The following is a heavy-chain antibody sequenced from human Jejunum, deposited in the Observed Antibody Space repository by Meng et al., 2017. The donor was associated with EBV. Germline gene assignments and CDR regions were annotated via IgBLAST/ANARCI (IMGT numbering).Heavy chain of an antibody. CDR2: IAYDGRSK. CDR1: GFTLSTYG. J-gene: IGHJ5*02. Sequence: QVQLVESGXGVVQPGXSLRLSCAASGFTLSTYGMHWVRQAPGKGLEWVAMIAYDGRSKYYTDSVKGRFTISRDDSNNTLYLQMNSLRVEDTAVYYCAKDLYSSDWYNWFDPWGQGTLVSVSS. V-gene: IGHV3-30*18. CDR3: AKDLYSSDWYNWFDP. D-gene: IGHD6-19*01.